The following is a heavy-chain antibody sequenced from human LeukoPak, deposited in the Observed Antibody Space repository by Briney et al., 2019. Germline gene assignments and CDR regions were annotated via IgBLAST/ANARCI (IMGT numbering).Heavy chain of an antibody. Sequence: ASVKVSCKASGYTFTSHAINWVRQAPGQGLEWMGWINTHSANPTYAQGLTGRYVFSVDTSATTAYLQIYNLQAEDSAVYFCARASVVTFRDAFVVWGQGTRVTVSS. V-gene: IGHV7-4-1*01. D-gene: IGHD4-23*01. J-gene: IGHJ3*01. CDR3: ARASVVTFRDAFVV. CDR2: INTHSANP. CDR1: GYTFTSHA.